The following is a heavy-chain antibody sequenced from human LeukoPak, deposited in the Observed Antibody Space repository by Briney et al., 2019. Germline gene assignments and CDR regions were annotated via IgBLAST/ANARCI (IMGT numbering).Heavy chain of an antibody. CDR2: IKQDGSEK. Sequence: GGSLRLSCAASGFTFSSYWMSWVRQAPGKGLEWVANIKQDGSEKYYVDSVKGRFTIPRDNAKNSLYLQMNSLRAEDTAAYYCARVWFGELLTLDYWGQGTLVTVSS. J-gene: IGHJ4*02. CDR1: GFTFSSYW. CDR3: ARVWFGELLTLDY. V-gene: IGHV3-7*01. D-gene: IGHD3-10*01.